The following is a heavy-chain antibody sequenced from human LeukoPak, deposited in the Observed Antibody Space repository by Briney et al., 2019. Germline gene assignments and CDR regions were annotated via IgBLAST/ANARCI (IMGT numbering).Heavy chain of an antibody. V-gene: IGHV5-51*01. CDR3: ARGYCSGGTCYSWFDY. CDR2: IHPGDSDT. Sequence: PGESLKISCKGSGYSFTTYWIGWVRQMPGKGLEWMGIIHPGDSDTTYSPSFQGQVTISADKSINTAYLQWNSLKASDTAMYYCARGYCSGGTCYSWFDYWGQGTLVTVSS. J-gene: IGHJ4*02. D-gene: IGHD2-15*01. CDR1: GYSFTTYW.